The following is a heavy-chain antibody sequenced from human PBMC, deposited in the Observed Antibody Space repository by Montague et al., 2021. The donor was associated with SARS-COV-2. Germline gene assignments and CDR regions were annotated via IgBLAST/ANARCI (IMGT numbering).Heavy chain of an antibody. J-gene: IGHJ6*02. CDR1: GGSMISGGYY. CDR3: VRDGGLRFSGGAMDV. CDR2: VYSGGTT. D-gene: IGHD3-3*01. V-gene: IGHV4-31*03. Sequence: TLSLTCNVSGGSMISGGYYWSWIRQPPGKGLEWIGYVYSGGTTYYNPPLKSRVTISGDMSKNQFSLRLTSVTAADTAVYYCVRDGGLRFSGGAMDVWGQGTTVTVPS.